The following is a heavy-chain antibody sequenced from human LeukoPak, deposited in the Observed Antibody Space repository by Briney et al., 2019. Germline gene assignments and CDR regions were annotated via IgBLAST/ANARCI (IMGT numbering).Heavy chain of an antibody. D-gene: IGHD3/OR15-3a*01. V-gene: IGHV1-2*06. CDR1: GYTFTGYY. Sequence: GASLKVSCKASGYTFTGYYIHWLRQAPGQGLEWMGRINPNSGGTNYAQKFQGRVTMTRDTSISTAYMELSRLKSDDTAVYYCARVGVDLWFDPWGQGTLVTVSS. CDR2: INPNSGGT. CDR3: ARVGVDLWFDP. J-gene: IGHJ5*02.